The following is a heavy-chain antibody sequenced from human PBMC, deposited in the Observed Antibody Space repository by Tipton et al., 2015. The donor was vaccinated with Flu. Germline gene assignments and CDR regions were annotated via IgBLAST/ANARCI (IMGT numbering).Heavy chain of an antibody. D-gene: IGHD1-1*01. CDR2: IHRSGSG. CDR1: GDSIKYYY. Sequence: TLSLTCTVPGDSIKYYYWSWIRQAPGKGLEWIGNIHRSGSGYYNPSLRSRVTLSVDSSKNQFSLRLTSVTAADTAVYFCVRVRAVTGQGYFDYRGQGLRVTVTS. J-gene: IGHJ4*02. V-gene: IGHV4-59*04. CDR3: VRVRAVTGQGYFDY.